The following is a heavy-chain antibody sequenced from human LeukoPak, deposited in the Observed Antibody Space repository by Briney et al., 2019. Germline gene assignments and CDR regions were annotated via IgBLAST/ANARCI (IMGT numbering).Heavy chain of an antibody. D-gene: IGHD1-1*01. J-gene: IGHJ4*02. Sequence: SETLSLTCTVSGGSISSYYWSWIRQPPGKGLEWIRYIYYSGSTTYNPSLKSRVSISVDTSKNQFSLKLSSVTAADTAVYYCARGVAGTGLGGAFDYWGQGTLVIVSS. CDR2: IYYSGST. CDR3: ARGVAGTGLGGAFDY. V-gene: IGHV4-59*01. CDR1: GGSISSYY.